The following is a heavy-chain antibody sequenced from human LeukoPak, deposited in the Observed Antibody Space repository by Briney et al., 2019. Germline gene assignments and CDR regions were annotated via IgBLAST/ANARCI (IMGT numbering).Heavy chain of an antibody. Sequence: PGGSLRLSCAASGFTFSSYAMSWVRQAPGKGLEWVSAISGSGGSTYYADTVKGRFTISRDNSKNMLYLQMNSLGAEDTAVYYCARSLRVRGVPDYTDVWGKGTTVTISS. CDR1: GFTFSSYA. CDR3: ARSLRVRGVPDYTDV. V-gene: IGHV3-23*01. J-gene: IGHJ6*03. D-gene: IGHD3-10*01. CDR2: ISGSGGST.